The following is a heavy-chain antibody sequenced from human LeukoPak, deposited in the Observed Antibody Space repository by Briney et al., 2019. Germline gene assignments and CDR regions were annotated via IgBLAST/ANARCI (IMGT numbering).Heavy chain of an antibody. Sequence: ASVKVSCKASGYTFTGYYMHWVRQAPGQGLEWMGWINPYSGGTNYAQRFQGRVTMTRDTSISTAYMELSRLRSDDTAVYYCAREKALRYFDWLLPDAFDIWGQGTMVTVSS. V-gene: IGHV1-2*02. CDR3: AREKALRYFDWLLPDAFDI. CDR2: INPYSGGT. D-gene: IGHD3-9*01. CDR1: GYTFTGYY. J-gene: IGHJ3*02.